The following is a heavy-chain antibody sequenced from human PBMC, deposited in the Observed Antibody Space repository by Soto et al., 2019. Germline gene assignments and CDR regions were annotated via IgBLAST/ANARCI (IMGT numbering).Heavy chain of an antibody. V-gene: IGHV3-48*02. J-gene: IGHJ4*02. CDR1: GFTFSNYR. CDR3: ARQLYTVVTPQDY. Sequence: PGGSLRLSCAASGFTFSNYRMNWIRQAPGKGLEWVSHIDGSGTAMSYVDSVKGRFTISRDNAKNSLYLEMTSLRDEDTAVYYCARQLYTVVTPQDYWGRGTLVTVSS. CDR2: IDGSGTAM. D-gene: IGHD2-21*02.